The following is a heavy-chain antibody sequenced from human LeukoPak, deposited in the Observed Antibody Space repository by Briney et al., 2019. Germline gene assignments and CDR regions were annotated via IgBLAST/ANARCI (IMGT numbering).Heavy chain of an antibody. CDR1: RYTFTGYY. V-gene: IGHV1-2*02. D-gene: IGHD6-13*01. CDR3: ARGGNVWYRLRSDY. CDR2: INPNSGDT. Sequence: ASVKVSCKASRYTFTGYYMHWVRQAPGQGLEWLGWINPNSGDTNYAQKFQGRVTMTRDTSISTAYMELSRMRSDDTAVYYCARGGNVWYRLRSDYWGQGTLVTVSS. J-gene: IGHJ4*02.